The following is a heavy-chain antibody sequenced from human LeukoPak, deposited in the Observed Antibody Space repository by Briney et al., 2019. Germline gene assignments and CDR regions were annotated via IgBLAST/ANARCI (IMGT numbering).Heavy chain of an antibody. Sequence: PGGSLRLSCAASGFTFSDYYMSWIRQAPGKGLEWVSYISSSANTIYYADSVKGRFTISRDNAKNSLYLQVNSLRAEDTAVYYCARDSDYYDTSGPIGYAFDIWGQGTMVTVSS. J-gene: IGHJ3*02. CDR1: GFTFSDYY. CDR3: ARDSDYYDTSGPIGYAFDI. V-gene: IGHV3-11*04. CDR2: ISSSANTI. D-gene: IGHD3-22*01.